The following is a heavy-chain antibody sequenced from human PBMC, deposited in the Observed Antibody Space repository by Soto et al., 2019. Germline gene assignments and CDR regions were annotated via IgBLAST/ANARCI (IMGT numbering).Heavy chain of an antibody. CDR1: GFTVSNNY. D-gene: IGHD3-3*01. J-gene: IGHJ4*02. V-gene: IGHV3-53*01. Sequence: EVQLAQSGGGLIQPGGSLRLSCVASGFTVSNNYMSWARQAPGKGLEWVSVIHSRGTTDYADSVKGRFTISRDNSKNMVYLQMNSLIAEDTAVYYCVRDWYCDGGYWGQGTLVTVSS. CDR3: VRDWYCDGGY. CDR2: IHSRGTT.